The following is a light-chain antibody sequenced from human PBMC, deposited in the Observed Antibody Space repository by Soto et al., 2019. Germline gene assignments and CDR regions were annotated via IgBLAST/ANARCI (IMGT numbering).Light chain of an antibody. V-gene: IGKV1-6*01. J-gene: IGKJ5*01. CDR2: VAS. Sequence: IEMTQSPPSLSASVGDRVTITRRASQGIRNDLGWYQQKPGKAPRLLIYVASALHSGVPSRFSGSGSGTDFTLTISSLQPEDFATYYCQQAKSCPITFGQGTRLETK. CDR1: QGIRND. CDR3: QQAKSCPIT.